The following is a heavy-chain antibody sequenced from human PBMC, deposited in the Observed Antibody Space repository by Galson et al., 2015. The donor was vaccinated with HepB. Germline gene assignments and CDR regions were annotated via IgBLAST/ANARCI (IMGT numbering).Heavy chain of an antibody. J-gene: IGHJ4*02. V-gene: IGHV4-30-4*01. CDR2: IYYSGST. CDR3: ARGFGYYYDSSGYYYAD. CDR1: GGSISSGDYY. Sequence: TLSLTCTVSGGSISSGDYYWSWIRQPPGKGLEWIGYIYYSGSTYYNPSLKSRVTISVDTSKNQFSLKLSSVTAADTAVYYCARGFGYYYDSSGYYYADWGQGTLVTVSS. D-gene: IGHD3-22*01.